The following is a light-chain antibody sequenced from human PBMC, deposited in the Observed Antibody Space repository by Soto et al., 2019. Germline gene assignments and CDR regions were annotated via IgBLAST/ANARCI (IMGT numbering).Light chain of an antibody. J-gene: IGLJ2*01. V-gene: IGLV1-51*01. CDR1: NSNIGNNY. CDR3: GTWDSTLSVVV. Sequence: QSVLTQPPSVSAAPGQTVTISCSGSNSNIGNNYVSWHQQLPGSAPKLLIYDNDNRPSGIPDRFSGSKSGTSATLGITGLQTGDEADYYCGTWDSTLSVVVFGGGTKVTVL. CDR2: DND.